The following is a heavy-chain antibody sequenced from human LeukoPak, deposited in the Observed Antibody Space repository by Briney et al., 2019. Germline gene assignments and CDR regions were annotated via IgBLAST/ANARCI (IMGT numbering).Heavy chain of an antibody. CDR1: GFTFSSYW. D-gene: IGHD5-18*01. Sequence: GGSLRLSCAASGFTFSSYWMHWVRQAPGKGLVGVSRINSDGSSTMYADSVKGRFTISRDNAKNTLYLQMNSLRAEDTAVYYCTRDGAAMDNWSDPWGQGTLVTVSS. V-gene: IGHV3-74*03. J-gene: IGHJ5*02. CDR3: TRDGAAMDNWSDP. CDR2: INSDGSST.